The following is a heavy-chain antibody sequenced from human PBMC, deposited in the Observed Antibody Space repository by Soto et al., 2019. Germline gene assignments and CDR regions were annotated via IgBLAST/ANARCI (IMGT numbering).Heavy chain of an antibody. Sequence: FSVKVACKAAGGAFSSDAISCVRQDPGQGLEWMGGIIPIFGTANYAQKFQGRVTITADESTSTAYMELSSLRSEDTAVYYCARVEDYYGFPHYYYGMDVWAQATTVTVSS. J-gene: IGHJ6*02. CDR1: GGAFSSDA. D-gene: IGHD3-10*01. CDR3: ARVEDYYGFPHYYYGMDV. CDR2: IIPIFGTA. V-gene: IGHV1-69*13.